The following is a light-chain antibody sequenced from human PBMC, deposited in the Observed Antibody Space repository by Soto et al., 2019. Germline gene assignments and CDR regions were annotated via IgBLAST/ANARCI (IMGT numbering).Light chain of an antibody. CDR2: GAS. Sequence: EIKLTQSPGTLSLSPGERDTLSCRASQSVSSSYLAWYQQKPGQAPRLLIYGASSRATGIPDRFSGSGSGTDFTLTISRLEPEDFAVYYCQQYGSSPQTFGQGTKVDIK. V-gene: IGKV3-20*01. CDR3: QQYGSSPQT. J-gene: IGKJ1*01. CDR1: QSVSSSY.